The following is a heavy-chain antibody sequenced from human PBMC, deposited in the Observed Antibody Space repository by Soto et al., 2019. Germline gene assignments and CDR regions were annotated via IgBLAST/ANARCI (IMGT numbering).Heavy chain of an antibody. Sequence: PSETLSLTCAVYGVSFSGYYWIWIRQPPGKGLEWIGEINHSGSTNYNPSLKSRVTISVDTSKNQFSLKLSSVTAADTAVYYCARQMRGATISIYYYGMDVWGQGTTVTVSS. CDR1: GVSFSGYY. CDR3: ARQMRGATISIYYYGMDV. V-gene: IGHV4-34*01. J-gene: IGHJ6*02. D-gene: IGHD5-12*01. CDR2: INHSGST.